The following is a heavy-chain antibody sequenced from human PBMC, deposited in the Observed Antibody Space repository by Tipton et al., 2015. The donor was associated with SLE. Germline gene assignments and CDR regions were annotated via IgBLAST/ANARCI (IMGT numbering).Heavy chain of an antibody. CDR1: GGSIISSSW. D-gene: IGHD2-8*01. V-gene: IGHV4-4*02. CDR3: TRGKYGLAYYFDS. J-gene: IGHJ4*02. Sequence: TLSLTCAVSGGSIISSSWWSWVRQPPGKGLEWIGDIYHSESPNYNPSPKSRVTISIDKSKNQFSLKLTSVTAADTAVYHCTRGKYGLAYYFDSWGQGILVTVSS. CDR2: IYHSESP.